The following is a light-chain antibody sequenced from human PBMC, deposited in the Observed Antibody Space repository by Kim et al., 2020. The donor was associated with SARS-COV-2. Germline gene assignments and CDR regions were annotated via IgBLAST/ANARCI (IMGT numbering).Light chain of an antibody. CDR1: QSISNW. CDR3: QQYNSFSWT. J-gene: IGKJ1*01. Sequence: DIQMTQSPSTLSASVGDRVTITCRASQSISNWLAWYQQKPGKAPRLLIYKASTLKSGVPSRFSGSGSGTEFTLSISSLQPDDLATYYCQQYNSFSWTFGQGTKVDIK. V-gene: IGKV1-5*03. CDR2: KAS.